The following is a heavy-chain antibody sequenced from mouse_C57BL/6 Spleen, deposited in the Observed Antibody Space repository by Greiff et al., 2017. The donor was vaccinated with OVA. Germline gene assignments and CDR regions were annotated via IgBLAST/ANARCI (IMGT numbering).Heavy chain of an antibody. J-gene: IGHJ1*03. CDR1: GYTFTSYG. CDR2: ITPRSGNT. V-gene: IGHV1-81*01. CDR3: AREKDCKGIRERGWYFDD. D-gene: IGHD1-1*01. Sequence: VQLQQSGAELARPGASVKLSCKASGYTFTSYGISWVKQRTGQGLEWIGEITPRSGNTYYNEKFKGKATLTADKSYSTAYMELRSLPSEDSAVLFCAREKDCKGIRERGWYFDDWGTGTTVTGAS.